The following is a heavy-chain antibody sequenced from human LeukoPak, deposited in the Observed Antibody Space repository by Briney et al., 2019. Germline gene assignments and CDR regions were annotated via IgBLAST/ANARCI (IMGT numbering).Heavy chain of an antibody. D-gene: IGHD3-10*01. CDR2: FHFCEGSP. CDR1: GFTFSIYG. CDR3: ARDYWGSGNRYFDY. J-gene: IGHJ4*02. V-gene: IGHV3-NL1*01. Sequence: GGSLSLSCAASGFTFSIYGFHWVRQAPGKGLEWGSVFHFCEGSPYYADSVKGRFRISRDNSMNTLFLQMNSLRAEDTAVYYCARDYWGSGNRYFDYWRQGTPVTVSS.